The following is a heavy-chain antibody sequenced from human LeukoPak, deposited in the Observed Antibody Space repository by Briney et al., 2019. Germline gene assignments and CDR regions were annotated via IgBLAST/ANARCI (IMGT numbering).Heavy chain of an antibody. J-gene: IGHJ3*02. CDR3: AKSQDSSGHDAFDI. D-gene: IGHD3-22*01. V-gene: IGHV3-30-3*02. Sequence: GGSLRLSCAASGFTFSSYPLHWVRQAPGKGLEWVTLISYDGSKIYYADSVKGRFTISRDNSKNTLYLQMNSLRAEDTAVYYCAKSQDSSGHDAFDIWGQGTMVTVSS. CDR1: GFTFSSYP. CDR2: ISYDGSKI.